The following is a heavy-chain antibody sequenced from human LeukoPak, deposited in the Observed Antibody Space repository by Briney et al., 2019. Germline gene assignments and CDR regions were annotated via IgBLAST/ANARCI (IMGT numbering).Heavy chain of an antibody. Sequence: SLRLSCTASGFTFGDYAMSWVRQAPGKGLEWVGFIRSKAYGGTTEYAASVKGRFTILRDDSKSIAYLQINSLKTEDTAVYYCTRGDGSGSYWGQGTLVTVSS. CDR2: IRSKAYGGTT. V-gene: IGHV3-49*04. D-gene: IGHD1-26*01. CDR3: TRGDGSGSY. CDR1: GFTFGDYA. J-gene: IGHJ4*02.